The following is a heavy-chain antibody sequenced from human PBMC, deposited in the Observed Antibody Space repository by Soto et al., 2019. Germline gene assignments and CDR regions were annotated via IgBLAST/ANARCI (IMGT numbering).Heavy chain of an antibody. CDR3: ARPYNRGWYGAFNI. V-gene: IGHV4-59*08. CDR1: GGSISSYY. D-gene: IGHD6-19*01. CDR2: IYYTGST. Sequence: QVQLQESGPGLVKPSETVSLTCTVSGGSISSYYWSWIRQPPGKGLEWIGYIYYTGSTNYNPSLKSRVTISVDTSKNQFSLKLSSVTAADTALYYCARPYNRGWYGAFNIWGQGTMVTVSS. J-gene: IGHJ3*02.